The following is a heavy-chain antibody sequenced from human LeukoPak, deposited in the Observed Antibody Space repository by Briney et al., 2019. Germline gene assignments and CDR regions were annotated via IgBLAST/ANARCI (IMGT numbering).Heavy chain of an antibody. D-gene: IGHD2-21*02. CDR1: GYTFIDYY. CDR3: ARRHCGGACHSSYYYYYGLDV. J-gene: IGHJ6*02. Sequence: GASVKVSCKASGYTFIDYYIHWVRQAPGQGLEWMGGIIPILGTVDYTQKFQGRVTITADESTSTAYMEMSGLTSEDTAVYYCARRHCGGACHSSYYYYYGLDVWGQGTTVTVSS. V-gene: IGHV1-69*13. CDR2: IIPILGTV.